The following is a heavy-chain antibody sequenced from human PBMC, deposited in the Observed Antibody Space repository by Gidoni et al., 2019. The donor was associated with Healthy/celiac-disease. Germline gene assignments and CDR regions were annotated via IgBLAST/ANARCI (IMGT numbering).Heavy chain of an antibody. V-gene: IGHV3-74*01. CDR3: ARRIKKAYDSSGSDAFDI. CDR2: INSDGSST. D-gene: IGHD3-22*01. Sequence: EVPLVESGGGLVQPGWSLRLSCAASGFSFSIYWTHWARQAPGKGLVWVSRINSDGSSTSYSDSVKSRFTISGDNAKNTLYLQMKSLRAEDTAVYYCARRIKKAYDSSGSDAFDIWGQGTMVTVSS. CDR1: GFSFSIYW. J-gene: IGHJ3*02.